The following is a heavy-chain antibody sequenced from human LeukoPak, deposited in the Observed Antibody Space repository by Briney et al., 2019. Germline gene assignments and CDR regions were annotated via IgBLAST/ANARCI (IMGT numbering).Heavy chain of an antibody. V-gene: IGHV1-69*05. D-gene: IGHD2-15*01. CDR2: IIPIFGTA. CDR3: ASDGVVVTGNFDY. CDR1: GGTCSSYA. J-gene: IGHJ4*02. Sequence: GASVKVSCKASGGTCSSYAISWVRQAPGQGLEWMGRIIPIFGTANYAQKFQGRVTITTDESTSTAYMELSSLRSEDTAVYYCASDGVVVTGNFDYWGQGTLVTVSS.